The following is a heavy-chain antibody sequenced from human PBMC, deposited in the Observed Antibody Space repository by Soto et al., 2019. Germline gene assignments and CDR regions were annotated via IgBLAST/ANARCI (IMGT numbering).Heavy chain of an antibody. CDR1: GGTFSSYA. CDR3: ARGIWNYSAYKHYLFAP. J-gene: IGHJ5*02. D-gene: IGHD1-7*01. Sequence: SVKVSCKASGGTFSSYAISWVRQAPGQGLEWMGGIIPIFGTANYAQKFQGRVTITADESTSTAYMELSSLRSEDTAVYYCARGIWNYSAYKHYLFAPWGQGTLVTVSS. V-gene: IGHV1-69*13. CDR2: IIPIFGTA.